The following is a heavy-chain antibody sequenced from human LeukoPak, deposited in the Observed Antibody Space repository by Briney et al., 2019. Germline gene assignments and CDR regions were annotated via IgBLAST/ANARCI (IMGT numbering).Heavy chain of an antibody. CDR2: ISNDGSGT. D-gene: IGHD6-19*01. Sequence: GGSLRLSCAASGFTFSSYWMYWVRQAPGKGLVWVSRISNDGSGTSYADSVKGRFTISRDNAKNTLYLQMNRLRVEDTAVYYCTRVVAGTRLFGYWGQGTLVTVSS. V-gene: IGHV3-74*01. CDR3: TRVVAGTRLFGY. J-gene: IGHJ4*02. CDR1: GFTFSSYW.